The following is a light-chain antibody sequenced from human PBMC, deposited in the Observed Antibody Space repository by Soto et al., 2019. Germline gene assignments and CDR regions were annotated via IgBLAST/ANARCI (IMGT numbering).Light chain of an antibody. J-gene: IGKJ2*01. Sequence: DIQLTQSPSTLSASVGDRVTITCRASQSVSKWLDWYQQKPGNAPKSLIYDASSLQSGVPSRFSGRGSGTQFTLTLTSLQPDDFATYYCQQDNSYSSFGQGTKLEIK. CDR1: QSVSKW. CDR3: QQDNSYSS. CDR2: DAS. V-gene: IGKV1-5*01.